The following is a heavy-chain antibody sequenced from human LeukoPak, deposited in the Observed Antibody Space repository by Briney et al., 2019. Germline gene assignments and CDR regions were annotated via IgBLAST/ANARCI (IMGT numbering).Heavy chain of an antibody. D-gene: IGHD4-17*01. CDR2: IYYSGST. Sequence: PSETLSLTRTVSGGSISSRSYYWGWIRQPPGKGLEWIGNIYYSGSTYYNPSLKSRVTISVDTSKNQFSLKLSSVTAADAAVYYCASYRDYAAFDIWGQGTIVTVSS. J-gene: IGHJ3*02. CDR3: ASYRDYAAFDI. CDR1: GGSISSRSYY. V-gene: IGHV4-39*01.